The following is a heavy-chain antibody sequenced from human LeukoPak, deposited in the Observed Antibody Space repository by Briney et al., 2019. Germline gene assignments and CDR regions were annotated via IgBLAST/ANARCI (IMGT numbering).Heavy chain of an antibody. Sequence: GEVLKISCKGSGYSFTSYWIGWVRQMPGKGVEWMGMIYPGGSDTRYSPFFEGQVTISAHKSITTAYLQWSSLKASDTAMYYRARQGSFGELSPNWFDPWGRGTLVTVSS. D-gene: IGHD3-10*01. CDR2: IYPGGSDT. V-gene: IGHV5-51*01. J-gene: IGHJ5*02. CDR3: ARQGSFGELSPNWFDP. CDR1: GYSFTSYW.